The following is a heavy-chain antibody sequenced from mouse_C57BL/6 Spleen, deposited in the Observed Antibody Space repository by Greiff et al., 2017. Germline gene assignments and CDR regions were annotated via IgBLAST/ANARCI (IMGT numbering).Heavy chain of an antibody. V-gene: IGHV5-4*01. CDR2: ISDGGSYT. J-gene: IGHJ2*01. D-gene: IGHD1-1*01. Sequence: EVQVVESGGGLVKPGGSLKLSCAASGFTFSSYAMSWVRQTPEKRLEWVATISDGGSYTYYPDNVKGRFTISRDNAKNNLYLQMSHLKSEDTAMYYCARGDLYGSFFDYWGQGTTLTVSS. CDR3: ARGDLYGSFFDY. CDR1: GFTFSSYA.